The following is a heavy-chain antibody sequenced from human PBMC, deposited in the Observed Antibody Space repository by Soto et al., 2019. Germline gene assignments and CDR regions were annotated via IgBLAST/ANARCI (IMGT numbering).Heavy chain of an antibody. D-gene: IGHD2-2*02. CDR2: ISSRSDI. J-gene: IGHJ6*02. Sequence: PGGSLRLSCAASGFTFSAYSINWVRQAQGKGLEWVSSISSRSDIYYADSVKGRFTISRDNAKNSVSLQMNSLRAEDTAVYYCAREYTAWPLAYGLDVWGQGTTVTVSS. CDR3: AREYTAWPLAYGLDV. V-gene: IGHV3-21*01. CDR1: GFTFSAYS.